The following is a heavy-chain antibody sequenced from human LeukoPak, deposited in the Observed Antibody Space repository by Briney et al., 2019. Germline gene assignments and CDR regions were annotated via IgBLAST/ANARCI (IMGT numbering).Heavy chain of an antibody. J-gene: IGHJ6*02. CDR3: ARSLASRYYYYGMDV. D-gene: IGHD3-16*02. CDR2: INHSGST. CDR1: GGSFSGYY. V-gene: IGHV4-34*01. Sequence: SETLSLTCAVYGGSFSGYYWSWIRQPPGKGLEWIGEINHSGSTNYNPSLKSRVTISVDTSKNQFSLKLSSVTAAGTAVYYCARSLASRYYYYGMDVWGQGTTVTVSS.